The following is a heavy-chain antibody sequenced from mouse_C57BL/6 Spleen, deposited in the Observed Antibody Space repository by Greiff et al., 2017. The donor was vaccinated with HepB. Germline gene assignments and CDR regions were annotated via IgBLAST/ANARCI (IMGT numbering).Heavy chain of an antibody. CDR3: ARFYYGNDY. V-gene: IGHV1-55*01. CDR1: GYTFTSYW. D-gene: IGHD2-1*01. J-gene: IGHJ2*01. CDR2: IYPGSGST. Sequence: QLQQSGAELVKPGASVKMSCKASGYTFTSYWITWVKQRPGQGLEWIGDIYPGSGSTNYNEKFKSKATLTVDTSSSTAYMQLSSLTSEDSAVYYCARFYYGNDYWGQGTTLTVSS.